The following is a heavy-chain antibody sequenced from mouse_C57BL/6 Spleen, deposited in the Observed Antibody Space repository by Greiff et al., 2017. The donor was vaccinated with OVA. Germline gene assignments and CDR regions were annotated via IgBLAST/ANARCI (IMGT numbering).Heavy chain of an antibody. D-gene: IGHD4-1*02. J-gene: IGHJ4*01. Sequence: QVHVKQSGPELVKPGASVKLSCKASGYTFTSYDINWVKQRPGQGLEWIGWIYPRDGSTKYNEKFKGKATLTVDTSSSTAYMELHSLTSEDSAVYFCATTGTRAMDYWGQGTSVTVSS. CDR3: ATTGTRAMDY. CDR2: IYPRDGST. V-gene: IGHV1-85*01. CDR1: GYTFTSYD.